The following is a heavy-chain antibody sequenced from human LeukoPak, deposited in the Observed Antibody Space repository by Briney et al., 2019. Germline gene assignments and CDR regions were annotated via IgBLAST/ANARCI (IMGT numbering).Heavy chain of an antibody. V-gene: IGHV4-39*01. CDR1: GGSISSSSYY. CDR2: IYYSGST. D-gene: IGHD3-10*01. Sequence: SETLSMTCTVSGGSISSSSYYWGWIRQPPGKGLAWIGSIYYSGSTYYNPSLKSRVTISVDTSKNQFSLKLSSVTAADTAVYYCAVYGSASEYYFDYWGQGTLVTVSS. CDR3: AVYGSASEYYFDY. J-gene: IGHJ4*02.